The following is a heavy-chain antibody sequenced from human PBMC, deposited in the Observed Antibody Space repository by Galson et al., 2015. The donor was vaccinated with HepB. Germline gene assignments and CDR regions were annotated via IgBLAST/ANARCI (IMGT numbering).Heavy chain of an antibody. Sequence: SVKVSCKASGGTFSSYTISWLRQAPGQGLEWMGRIIPIVDIANYPQKFQDRVTITADKSTGTAFMEMRSLRSDDTAVYYCARDSRLELQLNNYYSYGMDVWGQGTAVVVS. CDR2: IIPIVDIA. CDR1: GGTFSSYT. D-gene: IGHD1-7*01. CDR3: ARDSRLELQLNNYYSYGMDV. J-gene: IGHJ6*02. V-gene: IGHV1-69*04.